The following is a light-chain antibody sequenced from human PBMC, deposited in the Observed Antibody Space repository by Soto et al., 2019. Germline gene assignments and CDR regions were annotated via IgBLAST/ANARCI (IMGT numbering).Light chain of an antibody. Sequence: EIVLTQSPATSSLSPVARATFSCRVSPSVSSRYLAWYQQRPGQAPRLLIYGASTRATGIPARFSGSGSGTEFTLTISSLQSEDSAVYYCQQRHMWPITFGQGTRLEIK. J-gene: IGKJ5*01. CDR2: GAS. CDR1: PSVSSRY. V-gene: IGKV3-15*01. CDR3: QQRHMWPIT.